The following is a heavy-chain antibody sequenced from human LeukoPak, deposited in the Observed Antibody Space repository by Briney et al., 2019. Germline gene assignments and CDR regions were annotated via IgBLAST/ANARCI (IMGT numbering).Heavy chain of an antibody. CDR1: GFTFSSYA. V-gene: IGHV3-23*01. J-gene: IGHJ4*02. CDR2: VTGNGDNT. D-gene: IGHD3-10*01. Sequence: GGSLRLSCAASGFTFSSYAMSWVRQAPGKGLEWVSSVTGNGDNTFHADSVKGRFTISRDNSKNMLYLQINSLRAEDTAVYYCARDRNYFEALHRSYWGQGTLVTVS. CDR3: ARDRNYFEALHRSY.